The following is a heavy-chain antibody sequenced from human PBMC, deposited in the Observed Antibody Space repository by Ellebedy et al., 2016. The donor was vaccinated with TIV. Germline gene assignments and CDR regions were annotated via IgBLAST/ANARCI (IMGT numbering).Heavy chain of an antibody. CDR2: ISGRGDVT. CDR3: ATRGDLKGFFDY. V-gene: IGHV3-23*01. J-gene: IGHJ4*02. Sequence: GESLKISXAASGFTFSDYAISWVRQAPGKGLDWVSTISGRGDVTYYADSVKGRFTISRDNSKNTVHLQMNSLRAEDTAVYYCATRGDLKGFFDYWGQGTLVTVSS. CDR1: GFTFSDYA. D-gene: IGHD3-16*01.